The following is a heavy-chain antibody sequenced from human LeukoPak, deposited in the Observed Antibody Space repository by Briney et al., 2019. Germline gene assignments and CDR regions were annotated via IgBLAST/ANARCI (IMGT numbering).Heavy chain of an antibody. Sequence: GGSLRLSCAASGFTFISYWMSWVRQAPGKGLEWVANIKQDGSEKYYVDSVKGRFTISRDNAKNSLYLQMNSLRAEDTAVYYCARGGISRPPIDYWGQGTLVTVSS. CDR2: IKQDGSEK. CDR3: ARGGISRPPIDY. D-gene: IGHD3-16*01. J-gene: IGHJ4*02. CDR1: GFTFISYW. V-gene: IGHV3-7*01.